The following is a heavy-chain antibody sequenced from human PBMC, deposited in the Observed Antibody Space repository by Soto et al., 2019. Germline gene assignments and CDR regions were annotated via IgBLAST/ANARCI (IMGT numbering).Heavy chain of an antibody. CDR2: IKNKANSYTT. V-gene: IGHV3-72*01. J-gene: IGHJ4*02. Sequence: GGSLRLSCAASGFTFSAHYMDWVRQAPGKGLEWVGRIKNKANSYTTEYAASVEGRFTISREDSQNSLYLQMNSLKTEDTAVYYCAKGSFSPHHFLDHWGQGTLVTVSS. CDR1: GFTFSAHY. D-gene: IGHD3-10*01. CDR3: AKGSFSPHHFLDH.